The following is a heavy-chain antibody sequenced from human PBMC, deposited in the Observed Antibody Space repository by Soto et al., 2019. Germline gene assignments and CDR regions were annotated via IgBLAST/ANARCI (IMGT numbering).Heavy chain of an antibody. Sequence: GGSLRLSCAASGFTFDDYGMSWVRQAPGKGLEWASGINWNGGSTGYADSVKGRFAISRDNAKNSLYLQMNSLRAEDTALYYCAREARAAAGISPGSDFDYWGQGTLVTVSS. D-gene: IGHD6-13*01. CDR3: AREARAAAGISPGSDFDY. CDR1: GFTFDDYG. V-gene: IGHV3-20*04. J-gene: IGHJ4*02. CDR2: INWNGGST.